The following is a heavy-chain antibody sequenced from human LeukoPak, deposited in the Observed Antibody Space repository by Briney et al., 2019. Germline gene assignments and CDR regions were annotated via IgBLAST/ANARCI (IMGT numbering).Heavy chain of an antibody. Sequence: GGSLRLSCAASGFSFSSYWMSWVRQAPGKGLEWVAYINQGGSEKYYVDSVKGRFTISRDNAKNSLYLQMNSLRAEDTAMYYCARAYSSSLDWGQGTLVTVSS. V-gene: IGHV3-7*01. CDR1: GFSFSSYW. CDR2: INQGGSEK. J-gene: IGHJ4*02. D-gene: IGHD6-6*01. CDR3: ARAYSSSLD.